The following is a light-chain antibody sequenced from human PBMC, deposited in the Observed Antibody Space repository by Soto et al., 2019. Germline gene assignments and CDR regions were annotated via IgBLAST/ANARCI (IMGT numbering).Light chain of an antibody. CDR1: QSVGSN. CDR3: QHYANWPLT. J-gene: IGKJ4*01. CDR2: GAS. Sequence: EVVMTQSPATLSLSPGERATLSCRASQSVGSNLAWYQQRPGQAPSHLIFGASSRATGIPARFTGSGSGTDFTLTINSLQSEDFAVYFCQHYANWPLTFGGGTKVEIK. V-gene: IGKV3-15*01.